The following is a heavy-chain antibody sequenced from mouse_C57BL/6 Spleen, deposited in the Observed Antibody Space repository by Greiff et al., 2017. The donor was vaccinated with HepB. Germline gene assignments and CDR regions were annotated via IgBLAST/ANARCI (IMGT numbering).Heavy chain of an antibody. D-gene: IGHD2-3*01. Sequence: EVQLQQSVAELVRPGASVKLSCTASGFNIKNTYMHWVKQRPEQGLEWIGRIDPANGNTKYAPKFQGKATITADTSSNTAYLQLSSLTSEDTAIYYGARRAIYDGYYEHAMDYWGQGTSVTVSS. J-gene: IGHJ4*01. CDR1: GFNIKNTY. CDR3: ARRAIYDGYYEHAMDY. CDR2: IDPANGNT. V-gene: IGHV14-3*01.